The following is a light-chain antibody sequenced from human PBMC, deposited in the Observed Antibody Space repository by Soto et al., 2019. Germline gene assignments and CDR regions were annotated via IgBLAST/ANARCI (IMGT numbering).Light chain of an antibody. CDR3: QQYNNWPPWT. Sequence: EIVLTQSPATLSLSPGERGTLSCRASQRVSSYLAWYQQKPGQAPRLPIYGASTRATGIPARFSGSGSGTEFTLTISSLQSEDFAVYYCQQYNNWPPWTFGQGTKVDIK. CDR2: GAS. V-gene: IGKV3-15*01. J-gene: IGKJ1*01. CDR1: QRVSSY.